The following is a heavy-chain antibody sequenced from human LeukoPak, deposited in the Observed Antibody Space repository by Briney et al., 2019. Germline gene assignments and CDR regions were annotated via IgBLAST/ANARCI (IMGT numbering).Heavy chain of an antibody. CDR3: ARGVYIAAAQYGY. Sequence: SETLSLTCTVSGGSISSYYWSWLRQPPGQGLEWIVYIYYSGTTNYNPSLKSRVTISVDTSKNQFSLKLSSVTAADTAVYYCARGVYIAAAQYGYWGQGTLVTVSS. CDR1: GGSISSYY. D-gene: IGHD6-13*01. V-gene: IGHV4-59*01. CDR2: IYYSGTT. J-gene: IGHJ4*02.